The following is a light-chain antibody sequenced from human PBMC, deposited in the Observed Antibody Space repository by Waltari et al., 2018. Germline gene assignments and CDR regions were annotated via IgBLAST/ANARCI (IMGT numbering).Light chain of an antibody. Sequence: DIQMTQSPSTLSASVGDRVTITCRASQSIRSWLAWYQQKPGKAPKLLIYKASSLESGVPSRFSGGGSGTYFTLTISSLQPDDFATYYCQQYSSWPQTFGQGTRLEIK. CDR1: QSIRSW. CDR2: KAS. CDR3: QQYSSWPQT. J-gene: IGKJ5*01. V-gene: IGKV1-5*03.